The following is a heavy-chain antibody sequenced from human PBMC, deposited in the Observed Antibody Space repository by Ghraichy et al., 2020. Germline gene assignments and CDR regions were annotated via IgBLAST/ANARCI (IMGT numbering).Heavy chain of an antibody. J-gene: IGHJ6*03. CDR3: ARHTIAARYYYYYMDV. Sequence: SETLSLTCTVSGGSISSYYWSWIRQPPGKGLEWIGYIYYSGSTNYNPSLKSRVTISVDTSKNQFSLKLSSVTAADTAVYYCARHTIAARYYYYYMDVWGKGTTVTVSS. D-gene: IGHD6-6*01. CDR1: GGSISSYY. CDR2: IYYSGST. V-gene: IGHV4-59*08.